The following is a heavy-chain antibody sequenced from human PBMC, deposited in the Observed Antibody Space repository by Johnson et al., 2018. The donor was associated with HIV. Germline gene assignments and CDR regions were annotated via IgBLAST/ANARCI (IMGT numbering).Heavy chain of an antibody. V-gene: IGHV3-43*01. CDR3: AKGRDGDSDAFDI. J-gene: IGHJ3*02. Sequence: VQLVESGGVVVQPGGSLRLSCAASGFTFDDYTMHWVRQAPGKGLEWVSLISWDGGSTYYADSVKGRFTISRDNSKNSLYLQMNSLRTEDTALYYCAKGRDGDSDAFDIRGQGTMVTVSS. CDR2: ISWDGGST. CDR1: GFTFDDYT. D-gene: IGHD4-17*01.